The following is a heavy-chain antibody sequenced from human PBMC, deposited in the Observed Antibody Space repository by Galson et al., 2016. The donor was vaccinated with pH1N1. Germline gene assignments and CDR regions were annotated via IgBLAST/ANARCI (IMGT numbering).Heavy chain of an antibody. V-gene: IGHV4-34*01. CDR1: GGSLSGYY. Sequence: SETLSLTCAVYGGSLSGYYWSWIRQPPGKGLEWIGEIDPSGTTNFSPSLKSRATISVEMSKNQFSLNLSSVTAADTAVYYCARGRHGGGAYWGQGILVTVA. CDR3: ARGRHGGGAY. CDR2: IDPSGTT. D-gene: IGHD5-24*01. J-gene: IGHJ4*02.